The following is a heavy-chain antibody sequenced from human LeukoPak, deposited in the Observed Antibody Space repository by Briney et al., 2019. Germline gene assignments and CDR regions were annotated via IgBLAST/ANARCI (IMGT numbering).Heavy chain of an antibody. Sequence: GGSLRLSCAASGVTFSSYAMSWVRQAPGKGLEWVSAISCSGGRTYYADSVKGRFTISRDKSKNTLYMQMNSLRAEETAVYYCAKANWEDEYMSDYWGEGTLVTVSS. D-gene: IGHD7-27*01. J-gene: IGHJ4*02. CDR1: GVTFSSYA. CDR3: AKANWEDEYMSDY. CDR2: ISCSGGRT. V-gene: IGHV3-23*01.